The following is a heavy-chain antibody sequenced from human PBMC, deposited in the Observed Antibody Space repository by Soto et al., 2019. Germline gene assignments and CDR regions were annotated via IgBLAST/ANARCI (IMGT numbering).Heavy chain of an antibody. Sequence: PGGSLRLSCAASGFTFSNYWMSWVRQAPGKGLEWVASIKQDGSEKNYLDSVKGRFTISRDNAKNSLYLQMNSLRAEDTAVYYCASDRFRGTYYLRGVTYFFEEWGQGAPVTVSS. CDR3: ASDRFRGTYYLRGVTYFFEE. J-gene: IGHJ4*02. V-gene: IGHV3-7*03. CDR2: IKQDGSEK. D-gene: IGHD1-26*01. CDR1: GFTFSNYW.